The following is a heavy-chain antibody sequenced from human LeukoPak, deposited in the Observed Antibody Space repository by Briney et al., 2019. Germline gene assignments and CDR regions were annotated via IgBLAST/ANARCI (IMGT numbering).Heavy chain of an antibody. D-gene: IGHD3-3*01. CDR2: ISSSSSYI. CDR1: GFTFSTYG. V-gene: IGHV3-21*01. Sequence: GGSLRLSCAASGFTFSTYGMNWVRQAPGKGLEWVSSISSSSSYIYYADSVKGRFTISRDNAKNSLYLQMDSLRAEDTAVYYCARIERQNLEWYIGDAFDIWGQGTMVTVSS. CDR3: ARIERQNLEWYIGDAFDI. J-gene: IGHJ3*02.